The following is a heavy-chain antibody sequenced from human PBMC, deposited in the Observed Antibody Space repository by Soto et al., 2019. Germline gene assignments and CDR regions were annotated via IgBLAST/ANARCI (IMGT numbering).Heavy chain of an antibody. CDR2: ISYDGSNK. D-gene: IGHD3-3*01. CDR1: GFTFSSYA. Sequence: GSLRLSCAASGFTFSSYAMHWVRQAPGKGLEWVAVISYDGSNKYYADSVKGRFTISRDNSKNTLYLQMNSLRAEDTAVYYCARGGYDFWSGYYTNNYYYGMDVWGQGTTVTVSS. CDR3: ARGGYDFWSGYYTNNYYYGMDV. V-gene: IGHV3-30-3*01. J-gene: IGHJ6*02.